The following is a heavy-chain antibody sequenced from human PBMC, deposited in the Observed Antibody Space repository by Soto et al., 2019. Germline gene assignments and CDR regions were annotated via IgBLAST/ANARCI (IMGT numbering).Heavy chain of an antibody. Sequence: QLQLQESGPRLVKPSGTLSLTCAVSGDSISSANWWNWVRQPPGKGLEWIGEIYHSGSTNYNPSPQNRITLQEDKSKNQLPLKLTSATAADTAVYYCARYIAAGGRNYYGMDVWGQGTTVTVSS. J-gene: IGHJ6*02. CDR2: IYHSGST. D-gene: IGHD6-13*01. CDR1: GDSISSANW. CDR3: ARYIAAGGRNYYGMDV. V-gene: IGHV4-4*02.